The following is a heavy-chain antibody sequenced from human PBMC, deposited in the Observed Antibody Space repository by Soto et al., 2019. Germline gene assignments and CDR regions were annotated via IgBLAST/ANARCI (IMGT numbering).Heavy chain of an antibody. Sequence: QVQLVQSGAAVKKPGSSVKVSCKASGGTFSSYAISWVRQAPGQGLEWMGGIIPIFGTANYAQKFQGRVTITADESTSTAXMELSSLRSEDTAXYYCARALYYYGSGATFDYWGQGTLVTVSS. CDR2: IIPIFGTA. D-gene: IGHD3-10*01. J-gene: IGHJ4*02. CDR3: ARALYYYGSGATFDY. V-gene: IGHV1-69*01. CDR1: GGTFSSYA.